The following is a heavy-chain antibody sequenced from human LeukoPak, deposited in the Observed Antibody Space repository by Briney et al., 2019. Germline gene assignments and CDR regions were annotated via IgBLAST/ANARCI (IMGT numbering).Heavy chain of an antibody. CDR2: IYHSGGA. Sequence: KPSETLSLTSTVSGGSISGGDYFWSWVRQPPGKGLEWIGYIYHSGGAHYNPSLKSPASISVDTSKNQFSLELRSVTAADRAVYYCARGVIAETPSADAFDLWGQGAIVTVSS. J-gene: IGHJ3*01. D-gene: IGHD2-21*01. CDR1: GGSISGGDYF. CDR3: ARGVIAETPSADAFDL. V-gene: IGHV4-30-4*01.